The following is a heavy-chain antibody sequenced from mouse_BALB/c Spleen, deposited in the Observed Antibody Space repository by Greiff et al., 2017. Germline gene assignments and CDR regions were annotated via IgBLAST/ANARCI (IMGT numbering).Heavy chain of an antibody. CDR1: GFAFSSYD. D-gene: IGHD1-1*01. CDR2: ISSGGGST. CDR3: ARITTDYYFDY. J-gene: IGHJ2*01. V-gene: IGHV5-12-1*01. Sequence: EVKLQESGGGLVKPGGSLKLSCAASGFAFSSYDMSWVRQTPEKRLEWVAYISSGGGSTYYPDTVKGRFTISRDNAKNTLYLQMSSLKSEDTAMYYCARITTDYYFDYWGQGTTLTVSS.